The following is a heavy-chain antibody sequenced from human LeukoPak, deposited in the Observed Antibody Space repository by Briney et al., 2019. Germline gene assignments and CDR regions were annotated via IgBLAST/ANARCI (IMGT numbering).Heavy chain of an antibody. J-gene: IGHJ6*02. CDR3: ARYDFWSGYDYYYYHGMDV. CDR1: GFTFSSYW. Sequence: GGSLRLSCAASGFTFSSYWMSWVRQAPGKGLEWVAKIKQDGSEKYYVDSVKGRFTISRDNAKNSLYLQMNSLRAEDTAVYYCARYDFWSGYDYYYYHGMDVWGQGTTVTVSS. CDR2: IKQDGSEK. D-gene: IGHD3-3*01. V-gene: IGHV3-7*01.